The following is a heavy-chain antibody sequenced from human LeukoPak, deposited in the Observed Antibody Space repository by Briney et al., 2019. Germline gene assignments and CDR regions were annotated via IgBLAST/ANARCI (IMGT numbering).Heavy chain of an antibody. Sequence: SETLSLTCAVSGGPFSGYCWSWIRQSSGKGLEWIGEIHNSGTTNYSPSLNSRLTISEDTSKNQFYLNLSSVTAAYTAVYYCARRYYYNLGSFPFDFWGQGTLVTVSS. CDR1: GGPFSGYC. V-gene: IGHV4-34*01. J-gene: IGHJ4*02. CDR3: ARRYYYNLGSFPFDF. CDR2: IHNSGTT. D-gene: IGHD3-10*01.